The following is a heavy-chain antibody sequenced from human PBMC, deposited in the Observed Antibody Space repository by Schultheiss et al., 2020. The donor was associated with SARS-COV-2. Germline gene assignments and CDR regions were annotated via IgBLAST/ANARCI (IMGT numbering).Heavy chain of an antibody. CDR3: ARGLTGIGFGDFMGLDV. CDR1: GFTFSDYY. CDR2: ISGSGGST. Sequence: GGSLRLSCAASGFTFSDYYMNWVRQAPGKGLEWVSAISGSGGSTYYADSVQGRFTISRDNSKTTLFLHMNSLRGEDTAVYYCARGLTGIGFGDFMGLDVWGQGTTVTVSS. J-gene: IGHJ6*02. D-gene: IGHD3-10*01. V-gene: IGHV3-23*01.